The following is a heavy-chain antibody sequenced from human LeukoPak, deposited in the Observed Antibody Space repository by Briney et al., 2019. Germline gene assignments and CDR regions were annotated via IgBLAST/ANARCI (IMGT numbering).Heavy chain of an antibody. Sequence: GGSLRLSCAPAGFTFSSYCMQWVRQAPGKGLEWVAFIWYDGSNKYYADSVKGRFTISRDNSKNTLYLQMNSLRDEDTAVYYCAKDRRKGYYYDSSGYYPDYWGQGTLVTVSS. CDR3: AKDRRKGYYYDSSGYYPDY. V-gene: IGHV3-30*02. D-gene: IGHD3-22*01. CDR2: IWYDGSNK. J-gene: IGHJ4*02. CDR1: GFTFSSYC.